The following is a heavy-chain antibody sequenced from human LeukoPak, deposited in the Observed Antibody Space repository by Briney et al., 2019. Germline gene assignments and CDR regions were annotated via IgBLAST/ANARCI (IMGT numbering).Heavy chain of an antibody. V-gene: IGHV4-34*01. Sequence: SETLSLTCAVYGGSFSGYYWSWIRQPPGKGLEWIGEINHSGSTNYNPSLKSRVTISVDTSKNQFSLKLSSVTAADTAVYYCAREDGSGSYYRNWFDPWGQGTLVTVSS. CDR1: GGSFSGYY. CDR2: INHSGST. D-gene: IGHD3-10*01. CDR3: AREDGSGSYYRNWFDP. J-gene: IGHJ5*02.